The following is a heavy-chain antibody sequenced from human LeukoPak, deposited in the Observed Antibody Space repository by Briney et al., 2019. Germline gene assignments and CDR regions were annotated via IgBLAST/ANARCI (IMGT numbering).Heavy chain of an antibody. V-gene: IGHV4-31*03. J-gene: IGHJ4*02. Sequence: PSQTLSLTCTVSGGSISSGGYYWSWIRQHPGKGLELIGYIYYSGSTYYNPSLKSRVTISVDTSKNQFSLKLSSVTAADTAVYYCARALSPSAPFDYWGQGTLVTVSS. CDR2: IYYSGST. CDR3: ARALSPSAPFDY. CDR1: GGSISSGGYY.